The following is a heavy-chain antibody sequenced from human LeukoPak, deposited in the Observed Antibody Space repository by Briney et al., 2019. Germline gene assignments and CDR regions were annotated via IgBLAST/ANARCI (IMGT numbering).Heavy chain of an antibody. CDR3: ARGGFGAFDY. V-gene: IGHV4-38-2*01. CDR1: GYSIRSGYY. J-gene: IGHJ4*02. CDR2: IYHSGST. D-gene: IGHD3-10*01. Sequence: PSETLSLXCAVSGYSIRSGYYWGWIRQPPGKGLEWIGSIYHSGSTYYNSSLKNRVTISVDTSKNQFSLKLSSVTAAGTAVYYCARGGFGAFDYWGQGTLVTVSS.